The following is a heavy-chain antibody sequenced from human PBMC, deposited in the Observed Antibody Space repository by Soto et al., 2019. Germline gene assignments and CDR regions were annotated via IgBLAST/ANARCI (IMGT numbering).Heavy chain of an antibody. CDR2: TYYRSKWYY. CDR1: GESVSSNSAG. J-gene: IGHJ4*01. Sequence: PPHTLSLTCAITGESVSSNSAGWSWVRQSPSRGLEWLGRTYYRSKWYYEYAVSVRGRITINPDTSKNQYSLQLNSVTPEDTAVYFCARGEQYSGRIFDYWGQGTLVTVSS. V-gene: IGHV6-1*01. D-gene: IGHD1-26*01. CDR3: ARGEQYSGRIFDY.